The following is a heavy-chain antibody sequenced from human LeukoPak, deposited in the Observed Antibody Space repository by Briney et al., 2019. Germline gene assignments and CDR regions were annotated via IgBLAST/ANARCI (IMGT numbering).Heavy chain of an antibody. J-gene: IGHJ5*02. CDR1: GFTFSSYS. CDR2: IRSSSSTI. V-gene: IGHV3-48*04. CDR3: ARDLLIGGFDP. Sequence: PGGSLRLSCAASGFTFSSYSMNWVRQAPGKGLEWVSYIRSSSSTIYYADSVKGRFTISRDNAKNSLYLQMNSLRAEDTAVYYCARDLLIGGFDPWGQGTLVTVSS. D-gene: IGHD3-16*01.